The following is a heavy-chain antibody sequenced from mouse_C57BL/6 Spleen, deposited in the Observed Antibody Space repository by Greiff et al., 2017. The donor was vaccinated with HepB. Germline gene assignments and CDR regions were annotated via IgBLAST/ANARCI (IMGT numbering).Heavy chain of an antibody. CDR3: ARTPTYYSNYVFAY. D-gene: IGHD2-5*01. V-gene: IGHV1-50*01. CDR2: IDPSDSYT. CDR1: GYTFTSYW. Sequence: QVQLQQPGAELVKPGASVKLSCKASGYTFTSYWMQWVKQRPGRGLEWIGEIDPSDSYTNYNQKFKGKATLTVDTSSSTAYMQLSSLTSEDSAVYDCARTPTYYSNYVFAYWGQGTLVTVSA. J-gene: IGHJ3*01.